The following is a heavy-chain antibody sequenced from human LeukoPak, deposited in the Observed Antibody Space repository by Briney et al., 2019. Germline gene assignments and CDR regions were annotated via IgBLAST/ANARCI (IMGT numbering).Heavy chain of an antibody. CDR1: GGTFSSYA. D-gene: IGHD2-21*02. CDR2: IIPIFGTA. J-gene: IGHJ4*02. Sequence: GASVKVSCKASGGTFSSYAISWVRQALGQGLEWMGRIIPIFGTANYAQKFQGRVTITTDESTSTAYMELSSLRSEDTAVYYCARGPLVVTAIPFLDYWGQGTLVTVSS. V-gene: IGHV1-69*05. CDR3: ARGPLVVTAIPFLDY.